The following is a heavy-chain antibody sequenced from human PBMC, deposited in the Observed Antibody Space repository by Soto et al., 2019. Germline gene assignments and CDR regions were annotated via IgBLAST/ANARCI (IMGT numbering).Heavy chain of an antibody. CDR2: ISWNSGSI. CDR1: GFTFDDYA. V-gene: IGHV3-9*01. CDR3: AKDVAGFYYYYMDV. J-gene: IGHJ6*03. D-gene: IGHD2-15*01. Sequence: DVQLVESGGGLVQPGRSLRLSCAASGFTFDDYAMHWVRQAPGKGLEWVSGISWNSGSIGYADSVKGRFTISRDNAKNSLYLQMNSLRAEDTALYYCAKDVAGFYYYYMDVWGKGTTVTVSS.